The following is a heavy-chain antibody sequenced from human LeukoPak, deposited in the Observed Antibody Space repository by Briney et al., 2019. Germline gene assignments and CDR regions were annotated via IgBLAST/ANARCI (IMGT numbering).Heavy chain of an antibody. CDR3: ARDSSSWLNYYYGMDV. Sequence: SETLSLTCTVSGGSISSYYWSWIRQPPGKGLEWIGYIYYSRSTNYNPSLKSRVTISVDTSKNQFSLKLSSVTAADTAVYYCARDSSSWLNYYYGMDVWGQGTTVTVSS. J-gene: IGHJ6*02. CDR1: GGSISSYY. D-gene: IGHD6-13*01. V-gene: IGHV4-59*01. CDR2: IYYSRST.